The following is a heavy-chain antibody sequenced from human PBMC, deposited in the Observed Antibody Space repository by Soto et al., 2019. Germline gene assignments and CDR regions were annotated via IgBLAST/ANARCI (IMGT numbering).Heavy chain of an antibody. D-gene: IGHD6-13*01. CDR1: GGTFSSYT. CDR2: IIPNHGIA. V-gene: IGHV1-69*04. CDR3: AREGSSSFPGRWFVP. J-gene: IGHJ5*02. Sequence: SVKVSCKASGGTFSSYTISWVRQAPGQGLEWMGRIIPNHGIANYAQKLQGRVTMTADTSTSTAYMELRSLRSDDTAVYYCAREGSSSFPGRWFVPWGQGTLVT.